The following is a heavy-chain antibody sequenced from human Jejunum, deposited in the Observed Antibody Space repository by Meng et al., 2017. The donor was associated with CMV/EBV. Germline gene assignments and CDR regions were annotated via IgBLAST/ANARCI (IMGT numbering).Heavy chain of an antibody. CDR1: GFSLTTGQVG. CDR2: IYWDDDK. CDR3: AHRRLDNSNWDGGNFDY. D-gene: IGHD6-13*01. J-gene: IGHJ4*02. Sequence: QITLKESGPALIKPTDTLTLTFTFSGFSLTTGQVGVGWIRQPSGKALEWLGVIYWDDDKRYRPSLRSRLTLIKDTSKNQVVLIMTNMDPIDAGTYYCAHRRLDNSNWDGGNFDYWGQGTLVTVSS. V-gene: IGHV2-5*02.